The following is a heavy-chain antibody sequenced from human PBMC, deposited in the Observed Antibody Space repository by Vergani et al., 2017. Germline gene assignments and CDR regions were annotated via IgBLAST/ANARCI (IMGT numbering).Heavy chain of an antibody. CDR2: IYYSGST. Sequence: QVQLQQWGAGLLKPSETLSLTCAVYGGSFSGYHWSWIRQPPGKGLEWIGYIYYSGSTNYNPSLKSRVTISVDTSKNQFSLKLSSVTAADTAVYYCARDLDGAGDFDYWGQGTLVTVSS. CDR1: GGSFSGYH. CDR3: ARDLDGAGDFDY. J-gene: IGHJ4*02. V-gene: IGHV4-34*11. D-gene: IGHD1-26*01.